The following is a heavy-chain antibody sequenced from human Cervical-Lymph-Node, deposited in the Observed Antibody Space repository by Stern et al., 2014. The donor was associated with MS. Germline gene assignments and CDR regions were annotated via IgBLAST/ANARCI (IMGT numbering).Heavy chain of an antibody. CDR3: AAESADYVSKALDY. Sequence: MQLVESGAEVKKPGASVKVSCKASGYSFTHLYMHWVRQAPGHGLEWMGWVNPNTGDTHFARNFQGRVTLTRDTSINTAYMEVSRLTSDDTAVYYCAAESADYVSKALDYWGQGTLVTVSS. CDR2: VNPNTGDT. CDR1: GYSFTHLY. V-gene: IGHV1-2*02. D-gene: IGHD4-17*01. J-gene: IGHJ4*02.